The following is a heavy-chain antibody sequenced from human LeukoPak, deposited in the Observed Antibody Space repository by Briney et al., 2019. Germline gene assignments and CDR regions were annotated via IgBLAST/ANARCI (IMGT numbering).Heavy chain of an antibody. D-gene: IGHD5-12*01. J-gene: IGHJ4*02. CDR2: INPKSGDT. CDR3: ASGYSGYDLNY. CDR1: DFRDSY. Sequence: ASVKVSCKTSDFRDSYMNWVRQAPGQGLEWLGWINPKSGDTDYAQKFQGRVTMTRVTSISTAYMELSGLKPDDTAIYFCASGYSGYDLNYWGQGTQVTVSS. V-gene: IGHV1-2*02.